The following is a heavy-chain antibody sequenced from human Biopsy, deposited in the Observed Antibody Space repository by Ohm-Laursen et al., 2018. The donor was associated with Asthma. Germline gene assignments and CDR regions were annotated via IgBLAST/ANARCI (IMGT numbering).Heavy chain of an antibody. CDR1: GYTFNSAG. J-gene: IGHJ6*02. Sequence: GASVKVSCKTSGYTFNSAGITWVRQAPGQGLEWMGWISVYNGNTKVAQKLQDRVTMITDTSTSTAYMELRSLRSDDTAVYFCARAVDYSHYYGIDVWGPGTTATVS. V-gene: IGHV1-18*01. CDR2: ISVYNGNT. CDR3: ARAVDYSHYYGIDV. D-gene: IGHD3-10*01.